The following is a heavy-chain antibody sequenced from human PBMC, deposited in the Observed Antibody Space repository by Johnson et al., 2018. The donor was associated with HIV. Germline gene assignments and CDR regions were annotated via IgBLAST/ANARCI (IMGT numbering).Heavy chain of an antibody. CDR2: IKSKTDGGTT. V-gene: IGHV3-15*01. CDR1: GFTFSNAW. CDR3: TTDRGNGDYDAFDI. D-gene: IGHD4-17*01. J-gene: IGHJ3*02. Sequence: VQLVESGGGVVQPGRSLRLSCAASGFTFSNAWMSWVRQAPGKGLEWDGRIKSKTDGGTTDYAAPVKGRFTISRDDSKNTLYLQMNSLKTEDTAVYYCTTDRGNGDYDAFDIWGQGTMVTVSS.